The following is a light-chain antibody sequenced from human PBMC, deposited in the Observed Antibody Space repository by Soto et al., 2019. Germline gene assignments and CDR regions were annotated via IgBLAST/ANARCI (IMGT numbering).Light chain of an antibody. V-gene: IGKV1-39*01. CDR3: QQANSFPLT. J-gene: IGKJ5*01. CDR2: AAS. CDR1: QSISNY. Sequence: DLPMTPSPSSLFSTFGDRVTNNFRASQSISNYLNWYQQKPGKAPKLLIYAASSLQSGVPSRFSGSRSGTDFTLTISSLQPEDFATYYCQQANSFPLTFGQGTRLEIK.